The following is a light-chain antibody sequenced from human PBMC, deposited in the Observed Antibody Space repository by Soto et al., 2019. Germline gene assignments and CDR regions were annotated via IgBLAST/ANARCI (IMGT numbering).Light chain of an antibody. V-gene: IGKV1-12*01. CDR3: QQGSSFPPS. Sequence: DIQMTQSPSSVSASVGDRVTITCRASQAINTWLAWYQQKAGKAPKLHIYGASRLQSGVPSRFSGSGSGTEFTLTISSLQSEDFATYYCQQGSSFPPSFGGGTKVEMK. J-gene: IGKJ4*01. CDR1: QAINTW. CDR2: GAS.